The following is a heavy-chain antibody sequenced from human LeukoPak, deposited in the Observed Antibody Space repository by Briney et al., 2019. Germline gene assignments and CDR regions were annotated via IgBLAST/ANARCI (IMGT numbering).Heavy chain of an antibody. V-gene: IGHV1-2*04. D-gene: IGHD2-2*01. CDR3: ARGVPAAMMGVYYFDY. CDR1: GYTFTGYY. Sequence: ASVKVSCKASGYTFTGYYMHWVRQAPGRGLEWMGWSNPNSGGTNYAQKFQGWVTMTRDTSISTAYMELSRLRSDDTAVYYCARGVPAAMMGVYYFDYWGQGTLVTVSS. CDR2: SNPNSGGT. J-gene: IGHJ4*02.